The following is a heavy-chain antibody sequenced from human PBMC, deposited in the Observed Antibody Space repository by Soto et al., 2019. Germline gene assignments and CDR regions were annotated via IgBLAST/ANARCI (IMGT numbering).Heavy chain of an antibody. CDR1: GGTFRGCG. CDR2: ISYDGSNK. CDR3: AKVTPPEKDYAFWSGSYFDY. V-gene: IGHV3-30*18. J-gene: IGHJ4*02. Sequence: PAGSLGNSCAASGGTFRGCGRHWVRQAPGKGLEWVAVISYDGSNKYYADSVKGRFTISRNNSKNTLYLQMNSLRAEETALYYCAKVTPPEKDYAFWSGSYFDYWGQGTLVTVSS. D-gene: IGHD3-3*01.